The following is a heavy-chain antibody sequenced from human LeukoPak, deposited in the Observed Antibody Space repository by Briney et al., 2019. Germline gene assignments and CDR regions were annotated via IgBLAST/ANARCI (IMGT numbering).Heavy chain of an antibody. CDR2: ITDSGGDT. Sequence: GGSLRLSCAASGFTFSSYAMSWVRQAPGKGLGLEWFSAITDSGGDTYYADSVKGRFTISRDNSKNTLYLQVNSLRAEDTAVYYCAKVVDYWGQGTLVTVSS. CDR1: GFTFSSYA. CDR3: AKVVDY. V-gene: IGHV3-23*01. J-gene: IGHJ4*02.